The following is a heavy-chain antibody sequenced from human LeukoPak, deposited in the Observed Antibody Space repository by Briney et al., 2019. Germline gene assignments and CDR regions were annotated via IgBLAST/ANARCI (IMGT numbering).Heavy chain of an antibody. Sequence: GASVKVSCKVSGYTLTELSMHWVRQAPGKGLEWMGGFDPEDGETIYAQKFQGRVTMTRDTSISTAYMELSRLRSDDTAVYYCARDPKTPYYDSSGPLDYWGQGTLVTVSS. J-gene: IGHJ4*02. D-gene: IGHD3-22*01. CDR3: ARDPKTPYYDSSGPLDY. V-gene: IGHV1-24*01. CDR2: FDPEDGET. CDR1: GYTLTELS.